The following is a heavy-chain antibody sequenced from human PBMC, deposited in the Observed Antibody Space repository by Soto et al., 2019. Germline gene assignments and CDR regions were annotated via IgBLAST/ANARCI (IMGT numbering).Heavy chain of an antibody. CDR3: ARAEYSSSWFSRYYYGMDV. D-gene: IGHD6-13*01. J-gene: IGHJ6*02. CDR1: GYTFTSYG. V-gene: IGHV1-18*04. CDR2: ISAYNGNT. Sequence: ASVKVSCKASGYTFTSYGISWVRQAPGQRHEWMGWISAYNGNTNYAQKLQGRVTMTTDTSTSTAYMELRSLRSDDTAVYYCARAEYSSSWFSRYYYGMDVWGQGTTVTVSS.